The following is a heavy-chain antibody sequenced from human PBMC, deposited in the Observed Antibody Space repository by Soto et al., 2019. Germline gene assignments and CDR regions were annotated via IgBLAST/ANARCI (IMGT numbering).Heavy chain of an antibody. D-gene: IGHD3-10*01. CDR3: AREMVRWRYYGSGSYYNPNWFDP. J-gene: IGHJ5*02. CDR2: IYYDGNT. Sequence: SETLSLTCTVSGDSISSNSHYWGWIRQPPGKGLESIANIYYDGNTYYNPSLKSRVTISLDTSKNQFSLRLNSVTAADTAVYYCAREMVRWRYYGSGSYYNPNWFDPWGQGTLVTVSS. CDR1: GDSISSNSHY. V-gene: IGHV4-39*02.